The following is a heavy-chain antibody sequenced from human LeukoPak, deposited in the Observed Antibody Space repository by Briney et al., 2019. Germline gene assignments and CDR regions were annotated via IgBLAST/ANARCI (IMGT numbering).Heavy chain of an antibody. CDR2: IIPIFGTA. D-gene: IGHD6-6*01. CDR1: GGTFSSYA. CDR3: AKSIAARDPKGMDV. V-gene: IGHV1-69*13. J-gene: IGHJ6*02. Sequence: ASVNVSCKASGGTFSSYAISWVRQAPGQGLEWMGGIIPIFGTANYAQKFQGRVTITADESTSTAYMELSSLRSEDTAVYYCAKSIAARDPKGMDVWGQGTTVTVSS.